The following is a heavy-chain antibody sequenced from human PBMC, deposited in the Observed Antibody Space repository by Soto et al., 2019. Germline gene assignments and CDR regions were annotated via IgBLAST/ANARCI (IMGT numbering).Heavy chain of an antibody. Sequence: QVQLQESGPGLVKPSQTLSLTCTVSGCSISSGGYYWSWIRQHPGKGLEWIGYIDYSGSTYYNPPLNSRVTMSLDTSKNHSSLHLSSVPASDAAMFYCARIAKQGARLEFWGQGTLVTVSS. J-gene: IGHJ4*02. CDR3: ARIAKQGARLEF. CDR1: GCSISSGGYY. CDR2: IDYSGST. D-gene: IGHD1-1*01. V-gene: IGHV4-31*03.